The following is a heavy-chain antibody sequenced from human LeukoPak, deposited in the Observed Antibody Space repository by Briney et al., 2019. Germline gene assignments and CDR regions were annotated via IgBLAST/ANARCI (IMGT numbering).Heavy chain of an antibody. CDR2: IYHSGST. J-gene: IGHJ4*02. Sequence: PSETLSLTCAVSGGSISSGGYSWSWIRQPPGKGLEWIGYIYHSGSTYYNPSLKSRVTISVDTSKNQFSLKLSSVTAADTAVYYCARDHMVRQPLWGQGTLVTVSS. V-gene: IGHV4-30-2*05. CDR1: GGSISSGGYS. CDR3: ARDHMVRQPL. D-gene: IGHD3-10*01.